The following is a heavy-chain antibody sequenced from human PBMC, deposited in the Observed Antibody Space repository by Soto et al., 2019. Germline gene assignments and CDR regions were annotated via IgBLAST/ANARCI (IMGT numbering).Heavy chain of an antibody. Sequence: TLSLTCTVSGGSISSGGYYWSWIRQHPGKGLEWIGYIYYSGSTYYNPSLKSRVTISVDTSKNQFSLKLSSVTAADTAVYYCATSGGSGYYPFDYWGQGTLVTVSS. CDR2: IYYSGST. D-gene: IGHD3-22*01. J-gene: IGHJ4*02. V-gene: IGHV4-31*03. CDR3: ATSGGSGYYPFDY. CDR1: GGSISSGGYY.